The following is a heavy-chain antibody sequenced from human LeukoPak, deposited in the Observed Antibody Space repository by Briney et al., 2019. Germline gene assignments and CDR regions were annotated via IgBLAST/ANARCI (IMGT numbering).Heavy chain of an antibody. CDR3: AGGPSIAARPFDY. Sequence: PSETLSLTCAVYGGSFSGYYWSWIRQPPGKGLEWIGEINHSGSTNYNPSLKSRVTISVDTSKNQFSLKLSSVTAADTAVYYCAGGPSIAARPFDYWGQGTLVTVSS. J-gene: IGHJ4*02. V-gene: IGHV4-34*01. CDR1: GGSFSGYY. CDR2: INHSGST. D-gene: IGHD6-6*01.